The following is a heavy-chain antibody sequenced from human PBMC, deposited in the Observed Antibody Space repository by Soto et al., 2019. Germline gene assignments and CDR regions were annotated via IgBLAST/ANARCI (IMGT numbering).Heavy chain of an antibody. CDR2: IKQDGSEK. Sequence: EVQLVESGGGLVQPGGSLRLSCAASGFTFSSYWMSWVRQAPGKGLEWVANIKQDGSEKYYVDSVKGRFTISRDNAKNSMYLQMNSLRAEDTAVYYCARESWQYYFDYWGQGTLVTVSS. J-gene: IGHJ4*02. V-gene: IGHV3-7*05. CDR3: ARESWQYYFDY. CDR1: GFTFSSYW.